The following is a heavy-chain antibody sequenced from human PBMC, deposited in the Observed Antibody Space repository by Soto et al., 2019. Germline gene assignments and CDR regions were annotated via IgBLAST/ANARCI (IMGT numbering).Heavy chain of an antibody. CDR2: IKNKRSDDAT. D-gene: IGHD1-7*01. V-gene: IGHV3-15*01. CDR1: GFTFSDAW. J-gene: IGHJ4*02. Sequence: PGGSLRLSCGASGFTFSDAWMTWLRQTPGRGLEWVGRIKNKRSDDATDYAAAVKGRFIISRDDSKNTLYLQMHSLTTEDTAVYYCSTDGLNYGSFDYWGQGTLVTVSS. CDR3: STDGLNYGSFDY.